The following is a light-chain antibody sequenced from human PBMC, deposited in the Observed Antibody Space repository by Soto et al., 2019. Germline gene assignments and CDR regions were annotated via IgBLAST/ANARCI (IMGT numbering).Light chain of an antibody. CDR3: QSYDSSLSAYV. J-gene: IGLJ1*01. V-gene: IGLV1-40*01. Sequence: QSVLTQPPSVSGAPGQRVTISCTGSSSNIGAGFVVRWYQQLPGTVSKLLIYGNSYRPSGVSVRFSGSNSGTSASLAITGLQAEDEADYYCQSYDSSLSAYVFGTGTKVTVL. CDR1: SSNIGAGFV. CDR2: GNS.